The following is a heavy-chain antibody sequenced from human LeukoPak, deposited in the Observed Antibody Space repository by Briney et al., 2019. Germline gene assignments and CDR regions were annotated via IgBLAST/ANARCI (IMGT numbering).Heavy chain of an antibody. CDR2: IIPIFGTA. D-gene: IGHD4/OR15-4a*01. CDR1: GGTFSSYA. Sequence: SVKVSCKASGGTFSSYAISWVRQAPGQGLEWMGGIIPIFGTANYAQKFQGRVTMTTDTSTSTAYMELRSLRSDDTAVYYCARVTISQGDYWGQGTLVTVSS. V-gene: IGHV1-69*05. J-gene: IGHJ4*02. CDR3: ARVTISQGDY.